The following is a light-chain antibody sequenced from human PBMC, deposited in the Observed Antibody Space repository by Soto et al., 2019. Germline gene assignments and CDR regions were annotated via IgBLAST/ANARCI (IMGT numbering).Light chain of an antibody. CDR3: MQSLQTPWT. J-gene: IGKJ1*01. V-gene: IGKV2-28*01. Sequence: DIVVTQSPLSLPVIPVEPASISCRSTQSLLYSNGYNYLDWYLQKPGQSPQLLIYLGSNRASGVPDRFSGSGSGTDFTLKISRVEAEDVGVYYCMQSLQTPWTFGQGTKVEIK. CDR2: LGS. CDR1: QSLLYSNGYNY.